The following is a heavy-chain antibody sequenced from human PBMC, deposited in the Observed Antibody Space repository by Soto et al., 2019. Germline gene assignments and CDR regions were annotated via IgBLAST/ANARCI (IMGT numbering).Heavy chain of an antibody. Sequence: GGSLRLSCAASGFTFSSYAMSWVRQAPGKGLEWVSAISGSGGSTYYADSVKGRFTISRDNSKNTLYLQMNSLRAEDTAVYYCAKRASEAYCNNGVCYTYYFDYWGQGTLVPVSS. CDR3: AKRASEAYCNNGVCYTYYFDY. V-gene: IGHV3-23*01. D-gene: IGHD2-8*01. J-gene: IGHJ4*02. CDR1: GFTFSSYA. CDR2: ISGSGGST.